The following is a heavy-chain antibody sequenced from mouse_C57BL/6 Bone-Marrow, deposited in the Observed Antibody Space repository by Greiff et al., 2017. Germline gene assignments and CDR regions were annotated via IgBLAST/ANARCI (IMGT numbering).Heavy chain of an antibody. D-gene: IGHD4-1*01. CDR3: ARDWDYFDY. CDR2: IYPGDGDT. V-gene: IGHV1-80*01. Sequence: QVQLQQSGAELVKPGASVKISCKVSGYAFSTYWRNWVKQRPGKCLEWIGQIYPGDGDTNYNGKFKGKATLTADKSSSTAYMQLSSLTSEDSAVYFCARDWDYFDYWGQGTTLTVSS. J-gene: IGHJ2*01. CDR1: GYAFSTYW.